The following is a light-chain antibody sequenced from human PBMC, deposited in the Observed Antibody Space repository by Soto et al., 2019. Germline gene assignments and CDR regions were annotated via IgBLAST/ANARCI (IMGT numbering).Light chain of an antibody. CDR2: AAS. Sequence: DIQMTQSPSSLSASVGDRVTITCRASQSIGKYLNWYQQKPGKAPELLVYAASTLQSGVTSRFSGSGSGTDFTLTISSLQPEDFATYFCQQTSSTPPYTFGQGTQLEIK. CDR1: QSIGKY. CDR3: QQTSSTPPYT. V-gene: IGKV1-39*01. J-gene: IGKJ2*01.